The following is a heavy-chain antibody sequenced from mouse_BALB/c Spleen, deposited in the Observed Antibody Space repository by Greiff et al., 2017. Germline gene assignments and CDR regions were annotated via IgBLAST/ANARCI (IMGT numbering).Heavy chain of an antibody. CDR3: AKGGDYDYWYFDV. D-gene: IGHD2-4*01. Sequence: EVKLQESGPGLVKPSQSLSLTCTVTGYSITSDYAWNWIRQFPGNKLEWMGYISYSGSTSYNPSLKSRISITRDTSKNQFFLQLNSVTTEDTATYYCAKGGDYDYWYFDVWGAGTTVTVSS. CDR1: GYSITSDYA. CDR2: ISYSGST. V-gene: IGHV3-2*02. J-gene: IGHJ1*01.